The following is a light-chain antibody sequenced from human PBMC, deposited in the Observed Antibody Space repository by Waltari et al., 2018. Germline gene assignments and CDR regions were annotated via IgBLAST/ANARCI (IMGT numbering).Light chain of an antibody. J-gene: IGKJ3*01. CDR2: DAS. CDR1: QSVSSNY. V-gene: IGKV3-20*01. Sequence: EIVLTQSPDTLSLSPGDRATLSCRASQSVSSNYLAWYQQKPGQAPRLLIYDASSRATGIPDRFSGSGSGTDFTLSISRLEPEDFAVYYCQQFGSLPFTFGPGTKVDIK. CDR3: QQFGSLPFT.